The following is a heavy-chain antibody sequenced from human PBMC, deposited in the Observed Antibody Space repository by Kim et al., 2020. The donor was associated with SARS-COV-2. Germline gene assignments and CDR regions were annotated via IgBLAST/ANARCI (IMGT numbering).Heavy chain of an antibody. CDR2: IHSSSRTI. D-gene: IGHD2-2*01. CDR3: ARADTRANWLDP. CDR1: GFTFSTYS. J-gene: IGHJ5*02. Sequence: GGSMRLSCATSGFTFSTYSMNWVRQAPGKGLEWVSYIHSSSRTIKYADSVKGRFTISRDNAKNSLSLQMNSLRDEDTAVYYCARADTRANWLDPWGQGTLVTVSS. V-gene: IGHV3-48*02.